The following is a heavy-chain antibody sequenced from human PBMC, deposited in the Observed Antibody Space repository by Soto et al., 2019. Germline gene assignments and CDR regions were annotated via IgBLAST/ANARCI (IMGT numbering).Heavy chain of an antibody. J-gene: IGHJ4*02. D-gene: IGHD2-2*01. CDR2: ISHDGINK. V-gene: IGHV3-30-3*01. CDR1: GFTFSSYA. Sequence: GGSLRLSCTASGFTFSSYAMNWVRQAPGKGLEWVALISHDGINKYYADSVRGRFTISRDSSTNTLYLQMNSLRAADTAVYYCGRCTSTSCHLGSDYWGQGTLVTVSS. CDR3: GRCTSTSCHLGSDY.